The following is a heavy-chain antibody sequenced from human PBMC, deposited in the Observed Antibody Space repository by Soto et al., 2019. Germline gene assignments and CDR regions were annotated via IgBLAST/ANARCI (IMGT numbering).Heavy chain of an antibody. CDR1: GGSISRGGHY. CDR3: AKPLTQAAFAS. D-gene: IGHD6-25*01. V-gene: IGHV4-31*03. CDR2: IYATGNS. J-gene: IGHJ4*02. Sequence: QVQLQESGPGLVKPSETLSLTCTVSGGSISRGGHYWNWIRQRPGKGLEWIGYIYATGNSYYKPSLRNRVSISLDPSKNQVSLQLPSVTAADTAVYYCAKPLTQAAFASWGQGALVTVSS.